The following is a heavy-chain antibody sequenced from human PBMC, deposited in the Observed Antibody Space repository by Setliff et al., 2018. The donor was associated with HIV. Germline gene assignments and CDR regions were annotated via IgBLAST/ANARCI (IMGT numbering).Heavy chain of an antibody. D-gene: IGHD6-13*01. Sequence: ASVKVSCKASGYTFTSSGISWVRQAPGQGLEWMGWISAYNGNTNYAQKLQGRITMTTDPSTSTAYMDLRSLRSDDTAVYYCARDDVFKSSSYDYWGQGTLVTVSS. CDR1: GYTFTSSG. CDR2: ISAYNGNT. J-gene: IGHJ4*02. CDR3: ARDDVFKSSSYDY. V-gene: IGHV1-18*01.